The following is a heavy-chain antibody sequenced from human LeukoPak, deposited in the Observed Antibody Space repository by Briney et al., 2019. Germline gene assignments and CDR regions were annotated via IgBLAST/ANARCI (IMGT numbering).Heavy chain of an antibody. CDR1: GFAFRSYG. CDR2: ISYDGSSK. V-gene: IGHV3-30*03. Sequence: GGSLRLSCAASGFAFRSYGMHWVRQAPGKGLEWVAVISYDGSSKYYADSVKGRFTISRDNSKNTLYLQMNSLRAEDTAVCYCARDSPVPNYYYGMDVWGQGTTVTVSS. J-gene: IGHJ6*02. CDR3: ARDSPVPNYYYGMDV.